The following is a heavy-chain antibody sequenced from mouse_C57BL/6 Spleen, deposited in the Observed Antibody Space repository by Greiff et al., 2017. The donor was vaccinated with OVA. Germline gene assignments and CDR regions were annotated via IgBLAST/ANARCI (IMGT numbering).Heavy chain of an antibody. V-gene: IGHV1-61*01. CDR1: GYTFTSYW. CDR3: AKGYYGSRHYFDY. CDR2: IYPSDSET. Sequence: QVQLQQPGAELVRPGSSVKLSCKASGYTFTSYWMDWVKQRPGQGLEWIGNIYPSDSETHYNQKFKDKATLTVDKSSSTAYMQLSSLTSEDTAVYYGAKGYYGSRHYFDYWGQGTTLTVSS. J-gene: IGHJ2*01. D-gene: IGHD1-1*01.